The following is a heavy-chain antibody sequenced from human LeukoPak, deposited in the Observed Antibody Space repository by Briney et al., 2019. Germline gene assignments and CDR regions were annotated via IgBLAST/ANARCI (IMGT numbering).Heavy chain of an antibody. CDR3: ARGTISTPEFTGTSFDL. V-gene: IGHV3-7*01. Sequence: GGSLRLSCVVSGFTFSRSWMSWVRQAPGKGLEWVAKIKQDGSEKNYVDSVKGRFTISRDNAKNTLYLQMNSLRAEDTAVYYCARGTISTPEFTGTSFDLWGRGTLVTVSS. D-gene: IGHD2-8*02. J-gene: IGHJ2*01. CDR2: IKQDGSEK. CDR1: GFTFSRSW.